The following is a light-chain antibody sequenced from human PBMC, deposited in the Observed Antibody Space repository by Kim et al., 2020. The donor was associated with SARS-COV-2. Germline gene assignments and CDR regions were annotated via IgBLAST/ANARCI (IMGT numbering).Light chain of an antibody. J-gene: IGKJ4*01. CDR3: QKYNDAPLT. Sequence: DFQMTQSPSSLSASVGDRVTIAYRASRGIRNSLAWYQQRPGKVPKLLIYAASILQSGVPSRFSGIGSRTDFTLTISNLQPDDFVTYYCQKYNDAPLTFGRGTKVDIK. CDR2: AAS. V-gene: IGKV1-27*01. CDR1: RGIRNS.